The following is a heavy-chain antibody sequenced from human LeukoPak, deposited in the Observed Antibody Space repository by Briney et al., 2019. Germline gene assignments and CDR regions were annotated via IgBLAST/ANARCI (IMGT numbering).Heavy chain of an antibody. D-gene: IGHD6-6*01. CDR1: GFTFSSYW. V-gene: IGHV3-20*04. J-gene: IGHJ4*02. Sequence: GGSLRLSCAASGFTFSSYWMSWVRQAPGKGLEWVSGINWNGGSTGYADSVKGRFTISRDNAKNSLYLQMNSLRAEDTALYYCARDLMYSSSPPLEWGQGTLVTVSS. CDR2: INWNGGST. CDR3: ARDLMYSSSPPLE.